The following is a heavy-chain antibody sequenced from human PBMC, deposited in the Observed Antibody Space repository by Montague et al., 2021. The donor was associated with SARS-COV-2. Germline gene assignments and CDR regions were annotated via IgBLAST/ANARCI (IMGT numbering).Heavy chain of an antibody. V-gene: IGHV4-59*08. CDR2: IHYNGHK. CDR3: ARQGRISMVRLNWFDP. CDR1: VVSISNYH. Sequence: SETLSLTCDVYVVSISNYHWSWIRQPPGKGLEFIGYIHYNGHKSYKPPLQSRVTMSVDTSKNQFSLKLSSVTAADTAVYYCARQGRISMVRLNWFDPWGQGTLVTVSS. D-gene: IGHD3-10*01. J-gene: IGHJ5*02.